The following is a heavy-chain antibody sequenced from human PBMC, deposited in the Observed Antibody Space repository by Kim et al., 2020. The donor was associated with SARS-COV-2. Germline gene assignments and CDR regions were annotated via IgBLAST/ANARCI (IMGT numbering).Heavy chain of an antibody. Sequence: SYNPSLKSRGTISVDTSKNQFSLKLSSVTAADTAVYYCARRSGGGRFFDYWGQGTLVTVSS. J-gene: IGHJ4*02. D-gene: IGHD1-26*01. V-gene: IGHV4-61*07. CDR3: ARRSGGGRFFDY.